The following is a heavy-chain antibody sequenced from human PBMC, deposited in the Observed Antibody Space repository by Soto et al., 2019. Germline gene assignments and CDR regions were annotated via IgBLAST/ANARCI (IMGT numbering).Heavy chain of an antibody. CDR1: AESFSDYY. CDR2: INHSGST. V-gene: IGHV4-34*01. D-gene: IGHD1-1*01. CDR3: ARGRRGTVWTPGNYSYGMVV. Sequence: QVQLQQWGAGLLKPSETLSLTCAVYAESFSDYYWSWRWIRQPPGKGPEWIGEINHSGSTNYNPSLKSRITISVDPSKRQFSPILRCLTAADTAVYYCARGRRGTVWTPGNYSYGMVVWGQGTTVTVSS. J-gene: IGHJ6*01.